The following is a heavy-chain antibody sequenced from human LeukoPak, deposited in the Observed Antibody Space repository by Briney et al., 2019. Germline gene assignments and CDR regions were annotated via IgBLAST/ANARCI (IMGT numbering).Heavy chain of an antibody. Sequence: GRSLRLSCAASGFTFSSYAMHWVRQAPGKGLEWVAVISYDGSNKYYADSVKGRFTISRDNSKNTLYLQMNSLRAEDTAVYYCARADSGSYYSYDYWGQGTLVTVSS. D-gene: IGHD1-26*01. CDR2: ISYDGSNK. CDR3: ARADSGSYYSYDY. V-gene: IGHV3-30-3*01. J-gene: IGHJ4*02. CDR1: GFTFSSYA.